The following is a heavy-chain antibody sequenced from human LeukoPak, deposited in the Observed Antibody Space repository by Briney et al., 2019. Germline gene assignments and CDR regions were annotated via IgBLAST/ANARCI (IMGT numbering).Heavy chain of an antibody. CDR3: AKDRGITMIVGSLYGY. CDR1: GFTFSSYA. J-gene: IGHJ4*02. D-gene: IGHD3-22*01. V-gene: IGHV3-23*01. Sequence: PGGSLRLSCAASGFTFSSYAMSWVRQAPGKGLEWVSAISGSGGSTYYADSVKGRFTISRDNSKNTLYLQMNSLRAEDTAVYYCAKDRGITMIVGSLYGYWGQGTLVTVSS. CDR2: ISGSGGST.